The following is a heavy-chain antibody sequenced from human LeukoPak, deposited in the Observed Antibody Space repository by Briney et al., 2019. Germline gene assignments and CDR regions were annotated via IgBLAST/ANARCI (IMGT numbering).Heavy chain of an antibody. J-gene: IGHJ4*02. D-gene: IGHD2-21*01. Sequence: GGSLRLSCAASGFTFSSYWMHWVRQAPGRGLVWVSRINTDGSTITYADSVKGRFTISRDNAKKTLYLQMNSLRAEDTAVYYCARVRMGYYDFWGLGTLVTVSS. CDR3: ARVRMGYYDF. CDR2: INTDGSTI. CDR1: GFTFSSYW. V-gene: IGHV3-74*03.